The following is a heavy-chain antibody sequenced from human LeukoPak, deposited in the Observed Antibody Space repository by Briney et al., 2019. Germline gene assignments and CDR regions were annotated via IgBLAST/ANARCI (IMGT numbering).Heavy chain of an antibody. J-gene: IGHJ4*02. CDR3: ATLYGSARGAFDS. V-gene: IGHV3-53*01. CDR1: GFTVSSNY. Sequence: PGGSLRLSCAASGFTVSSNYMTWVRQAPGKGLEWVSVLYSGAGTYYADSVKGRFTIYRDNSKNTLYLQMNSLRAEDTAVYYCATLYGSARGAFDSWGQGTLVTVSS. D-gene: IGHD3-10*01. CDR2: LYSGAGT.